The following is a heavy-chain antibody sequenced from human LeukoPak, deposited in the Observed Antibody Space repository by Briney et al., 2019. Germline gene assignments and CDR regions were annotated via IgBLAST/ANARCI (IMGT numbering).Heavy chain of an antibody. CDR2: IDPSGGST. CDR3: ARAYNWNGRFDY. J-gene: IGHJ4*02. Sequence: ASVKVSCKASGYTFTRYYIHWVRQAPGQGLEWMGLIDPSGGSTNSAQEFQGRVTVTRDTSPTAVYMELSSLRSEDTAVYYCARAYNWNGRFDYWGQGTLVTVSS. D-gene: IGHD1-20*01. V-gene: IGHV1-46*01. CDR1: GYTFTRYY.